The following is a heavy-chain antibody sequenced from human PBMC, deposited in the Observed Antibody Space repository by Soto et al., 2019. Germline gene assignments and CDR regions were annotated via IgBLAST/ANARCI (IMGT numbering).Heavy chain of an antibody. J-gene: IGHJ4*02. D-gene: IGHD2-2*02. CDR2: ISAGGST. CDR1: GFTFSAYA. V-gene: IGHV3-23*01. Sequence: GGSLRLSCTASGFTFSAYAMSWVRQPPGKGLEWVSVISAGGSTSYADSVKGRFTVSRANSKNTLYLQMNSLRAEDTAVYYCANVPIWCSSTSCYTEGFDYWGQGTLVTVSS. CDR3: ANVPIWCSSTSCYTEGFDY.